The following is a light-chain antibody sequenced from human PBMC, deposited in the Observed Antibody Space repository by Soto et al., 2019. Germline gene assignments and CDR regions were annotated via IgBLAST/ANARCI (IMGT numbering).Light chain of an antibody. CDR3: QQRSSWPLT. J-gene: IGKJ5*01. CDR2: DTS. V-gene: IGKV3-11*01. Sequence: EIVLTQSPGTLSLSPGERATLSCRASQSVSSYLGWYQQKPGQAPRLLIYDTSNRATGIPARFSGSGSGTDVTLTISSLEPEDFAIYDCQQRSSWPLTFGQGTRLEIK. CDR1: QSVSSY.